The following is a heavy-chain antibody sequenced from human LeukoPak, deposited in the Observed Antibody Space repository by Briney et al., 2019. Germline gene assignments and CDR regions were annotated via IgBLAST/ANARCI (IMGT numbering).Heavy chain of an antibody. D-gene: IGHD2-15*01. CDR2: INPNSGGT. J-gene: IGHJ5*02. V-gene: IGHV1-2*06. Sequence: ASVKVSCKASGYTFTGYYMHWVRQAPGQGLEWMGRINPNSGGTNYAQKFQGRVTMTRDTSTSTVYMELSSLRSEDTAVYYCARGGVAATRGWFDPWGQGTLVTVSS. CDR1: GYTFTGYY. CDR3: ARGGVAATRGWFDP.